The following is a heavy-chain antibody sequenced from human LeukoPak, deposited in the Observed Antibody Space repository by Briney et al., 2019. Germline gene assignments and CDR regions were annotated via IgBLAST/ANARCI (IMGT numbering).Heavy chain of an antibody. V-gene: IGHV3-23*01. D-gene: IGHD3-22*01. J-gene: IGHJ4*02. CDR1: GFTFSSYA. Sequence: GGSLRLSCVASGFTFSSYAMNWVRQAPGKGLEWVSVITNSGHSTNYADSVKGRFTISRDNSKNTLYLQMNSLRAEDTAVYYCAKDLSYYYDSSGYPTGFDYWGQGTLVTVSS. CDR3: AKDLSYYYDSSGYPTGFDY. CDR2: ITNSGHST.